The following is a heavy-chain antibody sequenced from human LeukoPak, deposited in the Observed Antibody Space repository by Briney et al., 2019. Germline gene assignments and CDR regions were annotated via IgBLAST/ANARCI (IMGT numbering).Heavy chain of an antibody. CDR3: ARQQGVYHVDTAMVSPFDY. D-gene: IGHD5-18*01. Sequence: GESLKISCKGSGYSFTSYWIGWVRQMPGKGLEWMGIIYPGDSDTRYSPSFQGQVTISADKSISTAYLQWSSLKASDTAMYYCARQQGVYHVDTAMVSPFDYWGQGTLVTVSS. V-gene: IGHV5-51*01. J-gene: IGHJ4*02. CDR2: IYPGDSDT. CDR1: GYSFTSYW.